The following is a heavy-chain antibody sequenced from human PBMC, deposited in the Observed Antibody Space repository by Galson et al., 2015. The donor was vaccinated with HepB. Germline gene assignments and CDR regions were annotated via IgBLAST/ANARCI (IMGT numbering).Heavy chain of an antibody. J-gene: IGHJ6*02. CDR2: ISSSSSTI. D-gene: IGHD1-1*01. CDR3: ARDMEERLDYYYYGMDV. CDR1: GFTFSSYS. V-gene: IGHV3-48*02. Sequence: SLRLSCAASGFTFSSYSMNWVRQAPGKGLEWVSYISSSSSTIYYADSVKGRFTISRDNAKNSLYLQMNSLRDEDTAVYYCARDMEERLDYYYYGMDVWGQGTTVTVSS.